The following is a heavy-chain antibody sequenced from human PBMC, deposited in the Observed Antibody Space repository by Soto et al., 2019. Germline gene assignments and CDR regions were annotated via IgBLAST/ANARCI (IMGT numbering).Heavy chain of an antibody. CDR1: GGTFSSYA. J-gene: IGHJ4*02. D-gene: IGHD1-1*01. CDR2: IIPIFGTA. CDR3: ARELEPRKNSNRYYFDS. V-gene: IGHV1-69*13. Sequence: SVKVSCKASGGTFSSYAISCVRLAPGQGLEWMGGIIPIFGTANYAQKFQGRVTITADESTSTAYMELSSLRSEDTAVYYCARELEPRKNSNRYYFDSWGQGPLVTVSP.